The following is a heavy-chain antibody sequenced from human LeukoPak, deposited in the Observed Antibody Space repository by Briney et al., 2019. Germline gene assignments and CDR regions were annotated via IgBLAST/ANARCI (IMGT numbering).Heavy chain of an antibody. CDR3: ARRIVGATDYFAY. CDR1: GYSFTSYW. J-gene: IGHJ4*02. V-gene: IGHV5-51*01. Sequence: GESLKISCKGSGYSFTSYWSGWVRQLPGKGLEWMGIIYPGDSDTRYSPSFQGQATISADKSINTAYLQWSSPKASGTAMYYCARRIVGATDYFAYWGQGTLVTVSS. D-gene: IGHD1-26*01. CDR2: IYPGDSDT.